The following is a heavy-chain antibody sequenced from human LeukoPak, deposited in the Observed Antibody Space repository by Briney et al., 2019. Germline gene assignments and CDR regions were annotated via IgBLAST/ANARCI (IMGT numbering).Heavy chain of an antibody. CDR1: GFTFSSYA. J-gene: IGHJ4*02. V-gene: IGHV3-23*01. D-gene: IGHD6-19*01. Sequence: GGSLRLSCTASGFTFSSYAMSWVRQAPGKRLEWVSAISGSAYSTYYADSVKGHFTISRDNSKNTLYLQMNSLRAEDTAVYYCAKETVAAPPIDYWGQGTLVTVSS. CDR3: AKETVAAPPIDY. CDR2: ISGSAYST.